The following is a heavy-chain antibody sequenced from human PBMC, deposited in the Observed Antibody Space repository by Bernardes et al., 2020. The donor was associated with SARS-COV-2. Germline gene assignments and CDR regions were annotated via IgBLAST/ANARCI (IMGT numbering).Heavy chain of an antibody. J-gene: IGHJ6*02. V-gene: IGHV3-33*01. CDR2: IWYDGSNK. CDR3: AREVVPTPYYYYGMDV. Sequence: GGSLRLSCAASGFTFSSYGMHWVRQAPGKGLEWVAVIWYDGSNKYYADSVKGRFTISRDNSKNTLYLQMNSLRAEDTAVYYCAREVVPTPYYYYGMDVWGQGTTVTVSS. D-gene: IGHD2-2*01. CDR1: GFTFSSYG.